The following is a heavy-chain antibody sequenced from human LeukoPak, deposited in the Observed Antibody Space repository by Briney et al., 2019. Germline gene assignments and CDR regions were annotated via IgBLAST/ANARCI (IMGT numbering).Heavy chain of an antibody. D-gene: IGHD4-17*01. Sequence: GGSLRLSCAAPGFTFSSSWMHWVRQAPGKGLVWVSVINGDGSNTAYADSVKGRFTISRDNAKNTLYLQMNSLRAEDTAVYYCARTTVTICFDPWGQGTLVTVSS. V-gene: IGHV3-74*01. CDR1: GFTFSSSW. CDR3: ARTTVTICFDP. CDR2: INGDGSNT. J-gene: IGHJ5*02.